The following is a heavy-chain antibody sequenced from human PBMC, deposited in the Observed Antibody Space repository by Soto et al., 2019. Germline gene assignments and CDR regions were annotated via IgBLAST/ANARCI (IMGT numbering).Heavy chain of an antibody. CDR1: GFTFNRYG. CDR2: ISASGDNT. D-gene: IGHD1-7*01. V-gene: IGHV3-23*01. J-gene: IGHJ4*02. CDR3: VKLRLELLYLDS. Sequence: GGSLRLSCAASGFTFNRYGMSWVRQAPGKGLEWVSAISASGDNTYYADSVKGRFTISRDSSNNTLYLQMNSLRADDTALYFCVKLRLELLYLDSGGLGALVTVSS.